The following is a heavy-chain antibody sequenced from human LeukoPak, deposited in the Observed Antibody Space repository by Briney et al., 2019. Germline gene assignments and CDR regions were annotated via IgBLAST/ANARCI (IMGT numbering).Heavy chain of an antibody. CDR2: FYPGGRP. V-gene: IGHV4-39*02. D-gene: IGHD6-13*01. CDR3: ARRGLTAAAV. J-gene: IGHJ4*02. CDR1: GDSLSSSNYY. Sequence: SETLSLTCTVSGDSLSSSNYYWVWIRQPPGKGLEWLGSFYPGGRPYYNPSLESRVTVAIDTSKNHFSLKLTSVTAADTAVYFCARRGLTAAAVWGQGTLVTVSS.